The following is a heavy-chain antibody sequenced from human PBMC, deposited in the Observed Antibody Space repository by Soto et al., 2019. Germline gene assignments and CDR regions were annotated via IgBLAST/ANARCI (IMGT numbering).Heavy chain of an antibody. CDR3: ARSHGDYVDWYFDL. J-gene: IGHJ2*01. V-gene: IGHV4-34*01. CDR2: INHSGST. CDR1: GGSFSGYY. Sequence: QVQLQQGGAGLLKPSESLSLTCAVYGGSFSGYYWSWIRQPPGKGLEWIGEINHSGSTNYNPSLKSRVTISVDTAKNQFSLKLSSVTAADTAVYYCARSHGDYVDWYFDLWGRGTLVTVSS. D-gene: IGHD4-17*01.